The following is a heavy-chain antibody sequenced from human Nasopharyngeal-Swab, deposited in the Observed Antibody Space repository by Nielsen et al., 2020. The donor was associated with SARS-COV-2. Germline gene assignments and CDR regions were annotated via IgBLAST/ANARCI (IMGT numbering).Heavy chain of an antibody. Sequence: GESLKISCKGSGYSFTSYWIGWVRQTPGKGLEWMGIIYAGDSETRYSPSFQGQVTISADKSITTAYLQWSSLKASDTAMYYCARPLWSYADHFDYWGQGTLVTVSS. D-gene: IGHD1-26*01. V-gene: IGHV5-51*01. J-gene: IGHJ4*02. CDR2: IYAGDSET. CDR1: GYSFTSYW. CDR3: ARPLWSYADHFDY.